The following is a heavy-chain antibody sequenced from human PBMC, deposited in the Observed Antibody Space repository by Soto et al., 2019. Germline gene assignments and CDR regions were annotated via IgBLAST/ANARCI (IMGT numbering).Heavy chain of an antibody. Sequence: SETLSLTCTVSGGSISSTSHHWAWIRQPPGKGLEWIGSIYYSGTTYYNPSLKSRLTIFVDTSKNQFSLKLSSVTAADTALYYCTREDRSISEYWSQGTLVIVSS. CDR1: GGSISSTSHH. CDR2: IYYSGTT. V-gene: IGHV4-39*02. J-gene: IGHJ4*02. D-gene: IGHD6-13*01. CDR3: TREDRSISEY.